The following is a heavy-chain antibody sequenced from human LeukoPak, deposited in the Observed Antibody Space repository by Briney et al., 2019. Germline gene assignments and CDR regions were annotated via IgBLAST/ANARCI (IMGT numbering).Heavy chain of an antibody. CDR1: GYTFISYG. V-gene: IGHV1-18*01. CDR3: ARGARYCSSTSCYNPDY. D-gene: IGHD2-2*02. CDR2: ISAYNGNT. Sequence: ASVQVSCKASGYTFISYGFSWVRQAPGQGLEWMGWISAYNGNTNYAQKLQGRVTMTTDTSTSIAYMELRSLRSDDTAVYYCARGARYCSSTSCYNPDYWGQGTLVTVSS. J-gene: IGHJ4*02.